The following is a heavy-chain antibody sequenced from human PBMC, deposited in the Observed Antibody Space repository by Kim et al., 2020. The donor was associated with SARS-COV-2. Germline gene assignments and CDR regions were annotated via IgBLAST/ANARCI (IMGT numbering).Heavy chain of an antibody. V-gene: IGHV4-39*01. D-gene: IGHD4-4*01. CDR3: ARHLTTGSYFDY. Sequence: YYNPSLRSRVTISVDTSKNQFSLKLSSVTAADTAVYYCARHLTTGSYFDYWGQGTLVTVSS. J-gene: IGHJ4*02.